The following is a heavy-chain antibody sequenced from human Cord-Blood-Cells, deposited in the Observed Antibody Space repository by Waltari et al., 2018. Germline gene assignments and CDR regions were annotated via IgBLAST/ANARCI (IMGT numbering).Heavy chain of an antibody. V-gene: IGHV1-69*09. Sequence: QVQLVQSGAEVKKPGSSVKVSCKASGGTFRSYAISWVRQAPGQGLEWMGRIIPILGIANYAQKFQGRVTITADKSTSTAYMELSSLRSEDTAVYYCAELAKYYYYMDVWGKGTTVTVSS. D-gene: IGHD1-7*01. CDR2: IIPILGIA. CDR1: GGTFRSYA. CDR3: AELAKYYYYMDV. J-gene: IGHJ6*03.